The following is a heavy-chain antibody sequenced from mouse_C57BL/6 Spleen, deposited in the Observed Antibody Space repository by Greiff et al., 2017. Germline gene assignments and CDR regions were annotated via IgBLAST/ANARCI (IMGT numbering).Heavy chain of an antibody. Sequence: QVQLQQPGAELVRPGTSVKLSCKASGYTFTSYWMHWVKQRPGQGLEWIGVIDPSDSYTNYNQKFKGKATLTVDTSSSTAYMQLSSLTYEDSAVYCCAREDSFAYWGQGTLVTVSA. CDR1: GYTFTSYW. CDR3: AREDSFAY. CDR2: IDPSDSYT. J-gene: IGHJ3*01. V-gene: IGHV1-59*01.